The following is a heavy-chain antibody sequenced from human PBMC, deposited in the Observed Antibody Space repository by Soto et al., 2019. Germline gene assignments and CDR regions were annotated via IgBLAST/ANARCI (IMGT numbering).Heavy chain of an antibody. CDR2: IRSKAYGGTT. Sequence: GESLKISCTASGFTFGDYAMSWFRQAPGKGLEWVGFIRSKAYGGTTEYAASVKGRFTISRDDSKSIAYLQMNSLKTEDTAVYYCTRDIVVVPAAINEVVLWFGEGVGFDAFDIWGQGTMVTVSS. V-gene: IGHV3-49*03. D-gene: IGHD2-2*01. J-gene: IGHJ3*02. CDR1: GFTFGDYA. CDR3: TRDIVVVPAAINEVVLWFGEGVGFDAFDI.